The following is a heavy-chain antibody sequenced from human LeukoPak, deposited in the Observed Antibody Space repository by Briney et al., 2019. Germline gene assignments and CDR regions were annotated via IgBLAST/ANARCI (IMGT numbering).Heavy chain of an antibody. D-gene: IGHD3-22*01. CDR3: ANHRVGDYYDSSGKYYFDY. V-gene: IGHV3-23*01. J-gene: IGHJ4*02. CDR2: FSGRGGGT. CDR1: GFTFSSYD. Sequence: GGSLRLSCAAFGFTFSSYDMSWVRQAPGKGLEWVSSFSGRGGGTFYTDSVKGRFTISRDNSKNTLYLQMNSLRAEDTAVYYYANHRVGDYYDSSGKYYFDYWGQGTLVTVSS.